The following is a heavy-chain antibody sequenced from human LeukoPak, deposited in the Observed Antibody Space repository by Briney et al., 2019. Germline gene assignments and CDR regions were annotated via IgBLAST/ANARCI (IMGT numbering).Heavy chain of an antibody. CDR3: ARIYTYGYGDY. Sequence: ASVKVSCKASGYTFTDYYMHWVRQAPGQGLEWMGWINPNSGGTNYAQKFQGRVTMTRDTSISTAYMELSRLRSDDTAGYYCARIYTYGYGDYWGQGTLVTVSS. J-gene: IGHJ4*02. V-gene: IGHV1-2*02. CDR1: GYTFTDYY. CDR2: INPNSGGT. D-gene: IGHD5-18*01.